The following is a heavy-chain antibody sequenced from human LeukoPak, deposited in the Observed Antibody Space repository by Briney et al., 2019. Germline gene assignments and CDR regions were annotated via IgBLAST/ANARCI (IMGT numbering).Heavy chain of an antibody. J-gene: IGHJ2*01. CDR2: IYYSGST. D-gene: IGHD2-2*01. V-gene: IGHV4-59*01. CDR1: GGSISNYY. CDR3: ARGFAVPAAIADDWYFDL. Sequence: SETLSLTCTVSGGSISNYYWSWIRQPPGKGLEWIGYIYYSGSTNYNPSLKSRVTISVDTSKNQFSLKLSSVTAADTAVYYCARGFAVPAAIADDWYFDLWGRGTLVTVSS.